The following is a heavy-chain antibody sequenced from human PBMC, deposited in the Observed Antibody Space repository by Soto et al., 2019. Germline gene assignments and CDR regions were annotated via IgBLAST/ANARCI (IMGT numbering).Heavy chain of an antibody. CDR1: GGSFTKFA. CDR3: ARDPCFAEIPFDT. Sequence: QVQLVQSGAEVKMPGSSVKVSCKASGGSFTKFAISWVRQAPGQGLEWMGGHMPIFATTEYALKFQGRVTITADESTSTAYMALSGLRSDDTAVYYCARDPCFAEIPFDTWGQGTLVTVSS. CDR2: HMPIFATT. J-gene: IGHJ4*02. D-gene: IGHD2-21*01. V-gene: IGHV1-69*01.